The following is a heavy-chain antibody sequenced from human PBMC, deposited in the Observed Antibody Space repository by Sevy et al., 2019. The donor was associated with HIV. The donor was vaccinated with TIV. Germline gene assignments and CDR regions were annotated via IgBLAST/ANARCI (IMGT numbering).Heavy chain of an antibody. D-gene: IGHD2-2*02. V-gene: IGHV3-23*01. CDR1: GFTFSSYA. CDR3: AKGTLVVPTVIYYYYGMSV. J-gene: IGHJ6*02. Sequence: GGSLRLSCAASGFTFSSYAMNWVRQAPGKGLEWVSAISHSGDGTYYADSVKGRFTISRDNSKNTLYLEMNSLRAEDTAVYYCAKGTLVVPTVIYYYYGMSVWGQRTTVTVSS. CDR2: ISHSGDGT.